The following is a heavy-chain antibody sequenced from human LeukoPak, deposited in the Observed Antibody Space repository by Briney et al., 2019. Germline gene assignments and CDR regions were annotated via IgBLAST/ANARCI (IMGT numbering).Heavy chain of an antibody. CDR1: GFTFSSYA. CDR2: IQDGGSST. Sequence: GGSLRLSCVASGFTFSSYAMSWVRQAPGKGLERVSTIQDGGSSTYTDSVTGRFSISRDNSENMLNLQMNSLRAEDTALYCCAKSLSATLGTGAFDIWGQGTMDTVSS. D-gene: IGHD2-8*02. V-gene: IGHV3-23*05. J-gene: IGHJ3*02. CDR3: AKSLSATLGTGAFDI.